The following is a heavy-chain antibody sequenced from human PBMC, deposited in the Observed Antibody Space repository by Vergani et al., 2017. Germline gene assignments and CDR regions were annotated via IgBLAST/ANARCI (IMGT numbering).Heavy chain of an antibody. CDR2: INTGNGNT. Sequence: QVQLVQSGAEVKKPGASVKVFCKASGYTFTSYAMHWVRQAPGQRLEWMGWINTGNGNTKYSQKFQGRVTITRDTSASTAYMELSSLRSEDTAVYYCARLITIFGVVGSGDYWGQGTLVTVSS. V-gene: IGHV1-3*04. CDR3: ARLITIFGVVGSGDY. D-gene: IGHD3-3*01. J-gene: IGHJ4*02. CDR1: GYTFTSYA.